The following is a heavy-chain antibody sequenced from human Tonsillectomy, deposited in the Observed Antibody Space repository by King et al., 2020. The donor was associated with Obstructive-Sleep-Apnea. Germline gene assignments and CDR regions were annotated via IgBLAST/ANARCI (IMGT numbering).Heavy chain of an antibody. CDR1: GFSFSSYS. J-gene: IGHJ6*02. Sequence: VQLVESGGGLVKPGGSLRLSCAASGFSFSSYSMNWVRQAPGKGLEWVSSISSSSSFIYYADSVKGRFTISRDNAKNSLYLQMNSLRAEDTAVYYCARGTLGDYDIYYGMDVWGRGTTVTVSS. CDR3: ARGTLGDYDIYYGMDV. D-gene: IGHD4-17*01. CDR2: ISSSSSFI. V-gene: IGHV3-21*01.